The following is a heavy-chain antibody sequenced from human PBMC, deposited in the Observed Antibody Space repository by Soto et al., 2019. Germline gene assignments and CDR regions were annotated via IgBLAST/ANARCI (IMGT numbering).Heavy chain of an antibody. V-gene: IGHV4-59*01. D-gene: IGHD4-17*01. CDR2: VHYSGRA. Sequence: SETLSLTCTVSGGSISNYYWIWIRQPPGKGLDWIGYVHYSGRATYNPSLKSRGSISVDTSKNQFSLNMSSVTAADTAVYYCARISNDYGGNGAFDYWGQGTLVTVSS. J-gene: IGHJ4*02. CDR3: ARISNDYGGNGAFDY. CDR1: GGSISNYY.